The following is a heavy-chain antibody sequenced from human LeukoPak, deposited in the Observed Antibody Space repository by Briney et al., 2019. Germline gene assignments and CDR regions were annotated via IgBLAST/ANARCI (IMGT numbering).Heavy chain of an antibody. CDR1: GFTLSSYE. CDR3: ASGVTIFGVVRFDY. J-gene: IGHJ4*02. CDR2: ISSSGSTI. Sequence: PGGSLRLSCAASGFTLSSYEMNWVRQAPGKGLEWVSYISSSGSTIYYADSVKGRFTISRYNAKNSLYLQMNSLRAEDTAVYYCASGVTIFGVVRFDYRGQGTLVTVSS. D-gene: IGHD3-3*01. V-gene: IGHV3-48*03.